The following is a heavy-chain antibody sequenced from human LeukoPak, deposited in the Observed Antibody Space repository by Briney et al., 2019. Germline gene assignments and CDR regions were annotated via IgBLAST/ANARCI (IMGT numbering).Heavy chain of an antibody. Sequence: PSETLSITCTVSGGSISSSSFSWGWIRQPPGKGLEWIGSIYYSGSTYYNPSLKSRVTISVDTSKNQFSLKLSSVTAADTAVYYCARHYYGSGSYDYWGQGTLVTVSS. V-gene: IGHV4-39*01. CDR3: ARHYYGSGSYDY. J-gene: IGHJ4*02. D-gene: IGHD3-10*01. CDR2: IYYSGST. CDR1: GGSISSSSFS.